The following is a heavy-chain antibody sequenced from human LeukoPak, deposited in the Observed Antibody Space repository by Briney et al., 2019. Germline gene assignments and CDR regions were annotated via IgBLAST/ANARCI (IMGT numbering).Heavy chain of an antibody. J-gene: IGHJ4*02. CDR1: GFDFSSNW. CDR3: ARRARETYSSGLYYFDY. V-gene: IGHV3-74*01. CDR2: IKGDGSGT. Sequence: GGSLRLSCAASGFDFSSNWMHWVRHAPGQGLVWVSRIKGDGSGTSYADSVEGRFTISRDNAKNTLYLQMNSLRAEDTAVYYCARRARETYSSGLYYFDYWGQGTLVTVSS. D-gene: IGHD6-19*01.